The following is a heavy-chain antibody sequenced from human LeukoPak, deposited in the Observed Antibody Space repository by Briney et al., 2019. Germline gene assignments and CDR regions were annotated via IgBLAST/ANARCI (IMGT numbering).Heavy chain of an antibody. D-gene: IGHD2-21*02. Sequence: GASVKVSCKASGYTFTSYGISWVRQAPGQGLEWMGWISAYNGNTNYAQKPQGRVTMTTDTSTSTAYMELRSLRSDDTAVYYCAREYGGVVVTAYFDYWGQGTLVTVSS. J-gene: IGHJ4*02. CDR3: AREYGGVVVTAYFDY. CDR1: GYTFTSYG. CDR2: ISAYNGNT. V-gene: IGHV1-18*01.